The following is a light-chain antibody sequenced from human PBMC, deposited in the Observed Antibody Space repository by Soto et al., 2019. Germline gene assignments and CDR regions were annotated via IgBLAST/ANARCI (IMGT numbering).Light chain of an antibody. Sequence: DIQMTQSPSSLSASVGDTVTITCRASHNIYTFLNWYHQKPGRAPKLLIYAASSLQPGVPSRFRGSGSGTDFTLTIISLQPEDFGYYHWQQSYGNPGFAPGTKVDIK. J-gene: IGKJ3*01. V-gene: IGKV1-39*01. CDR2: AAS. CDR1: HNIYTF. CDR3: QQSYGNPG.